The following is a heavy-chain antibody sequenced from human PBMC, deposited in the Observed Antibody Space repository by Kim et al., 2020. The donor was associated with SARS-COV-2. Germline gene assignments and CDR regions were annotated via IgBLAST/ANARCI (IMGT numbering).Heavy chain of an antibody. V-gene: IGHV4-34*01. J-gene: IGHJ4*02. CDR1: GGSFSGYY. CDR3: ARGLEDGAGWDWTAAYYFDY. D-gene: IGHD6-13*01. Sequence: SETLSLTCAVYGGSFSGYYWSWIRQPPGKGLEWIGEINHSGSTNYNPSLKSRVTISVDTSKNQFSLKLSSVTAADTAVYYCARGLEDGAGWDWTAAYYFDYWGQGTLVTVSS. CDR2: INHSGST.